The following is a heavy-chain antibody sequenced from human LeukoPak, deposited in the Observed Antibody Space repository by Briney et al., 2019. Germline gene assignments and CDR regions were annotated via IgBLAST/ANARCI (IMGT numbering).Heavy chain of an antibody. CDR1: GGSISSSSYY. CDR3: ARDTVVTPFMDV. J-gene: IGHJ6*03. V-gene: IGHV4-39*07. CDR2: IYYSGST. D-gene: IGHD4-23*01. Sequence: PSETLSLTCTVSGGSISSSSYYWGWIRQPPGKGLEWIGSIYYSGSTYYNPSLKSRVTISVDTSKNQFSLKLSSVTAADTAVYYCARDTVVTPFMDVWGKGTTVTVSS.